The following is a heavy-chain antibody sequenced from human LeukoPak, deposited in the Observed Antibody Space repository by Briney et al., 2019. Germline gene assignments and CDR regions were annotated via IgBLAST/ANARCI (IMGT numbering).Heavy chain of an antibody. Sequence: ASVKVSCKASGYTFNSYYMHWVRQAPGQGLEWMGVINPSGGITSYTQKFQGRVTMTRDTSTNTVYMELSSLRSEDTAVYYCARDRAVAGFRFDYWGQGTLVTVSS. CDR2: INPSGGIT. CDR1: GYTFNSYY. CDR3: ARDRAVAGFRFDY. V-gene: IGHV1-46*02. D-gene: IGHD6-19*01. J-gene: IGHJ4*02.